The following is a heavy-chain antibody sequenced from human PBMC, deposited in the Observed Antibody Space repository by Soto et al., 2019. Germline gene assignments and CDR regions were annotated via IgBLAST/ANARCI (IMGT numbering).Heavy chain of an antibody. Sequence: ASETLSLTCTVSGDSLSSDYYHWTWIRQSPGKGPEWIGYIHHSGSILYNPSLKSRVTISVDTSKNQFSLHLTSVTAADTAVYFCAREDDGGDSLDVWGQGTTVTVSS. D-gene: IGHD2-21*02. CDR3: AREDDGGDSLDV. V-gene: IGHV4-30-4*08. CDR2: IHHSGSI. J-gene: IGHJ6*02. CDR1: GDSLSSDYYH.